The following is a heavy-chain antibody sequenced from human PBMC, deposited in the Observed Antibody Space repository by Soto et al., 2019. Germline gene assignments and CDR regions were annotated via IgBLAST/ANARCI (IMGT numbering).Heavy chain of an antibody. CDR3: ARLGGYYYMDV. CDR1: GGSISSYY. D-gene: IGHD3-10*01. J-gene: IGHJ6*03. Sequence: SETLSVTCTVSGGSISSYYWSWIRQPPGKGLECIGYIYYSGSTNYNPSLKSRVTISLDTSKNHFSLKLSSVTPADTAVYYCARLGGYYYMDVWGKGTTVT. CDR2: IYYSGST. V-gene: IGHV4-59*01.